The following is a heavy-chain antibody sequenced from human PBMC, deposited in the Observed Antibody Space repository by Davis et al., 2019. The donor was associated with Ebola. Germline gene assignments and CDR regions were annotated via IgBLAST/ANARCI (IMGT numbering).Heavy chain of an antibody. CDR2: IYYSGST. J-gene: IGHJ3*02. V-gene: IGHV4-59*12. CDR1: GGSISSYY. CDR3: ARGGYGEDAFDI. D-gene: IGHD4-17*01. Sequence: MPSETLSLTGTVSGGSISSYYWSWIRQPPGKGLEWIGYIYYSGSTNYNPSLKSRVTISVDTSKNQFSLKLSSVTAADTAVYYCARGGYGEDAFDIWGQGTMVTVSS.